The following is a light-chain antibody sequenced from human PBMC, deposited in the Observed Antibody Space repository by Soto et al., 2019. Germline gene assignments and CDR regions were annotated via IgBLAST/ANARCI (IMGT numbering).Light chain of an antibody. CDR1: QSISSW. Sequence: DIQMTQSPFPLSSSVGDRGTITCRASQSISSWLAWYQQKPGKAPKLLIYDASSLESGVPSRFSGSGSGTEFTLTISSLQPDDFATYYCQQYNSYSYTFGQGTRLEIK. V-gene: IGKV1-5*01. J-gene: IGKJ5*01. CDR2: DAS. CDR3: QQYNSYSYT.